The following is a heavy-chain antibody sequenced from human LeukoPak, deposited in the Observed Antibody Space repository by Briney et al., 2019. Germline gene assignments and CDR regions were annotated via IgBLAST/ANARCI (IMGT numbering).Heavy chain of an antibody. V-gene: IGHV3-64D*06. CDR1: GFPFSSYA. CDR2: ISSNGGST. Sequence: PGGSLRLSCSASGFPFSSYAMHWVRQAPGKGVEYVSAISSNGGSTYYADSVKGRFTISRDNSKNTLYLQMSSLRAEDTAVYYCVKGYSSGWYNFQHWGQGTLVTVSS. J-gene: IGHJ1*01. D-gene: IGHD6-19*01. CDR3: VKGYSSGWYNFQH.